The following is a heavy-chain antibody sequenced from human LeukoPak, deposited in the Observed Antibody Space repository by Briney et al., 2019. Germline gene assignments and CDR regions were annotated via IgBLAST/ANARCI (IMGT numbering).Heavy chain of an antibody. CDR3: AAVRFLEWRGWFDP. V-gene: IGHV1-69*04. Sequence: ASVKVSCKASGGTFSSYAISWVRQAPGQGLEWMGRIIPILGIANYAQKFQGRVTITADKSTSTAYMELRSLRSDDTAVYYCAAVRFLEWRGWFDPWGQGTLVTVSS. J-gene: IGHJ5*02. CDR1: GGTFSSYA. CDR2: IIPILGIA. D-gene: IGHD3-3*01.